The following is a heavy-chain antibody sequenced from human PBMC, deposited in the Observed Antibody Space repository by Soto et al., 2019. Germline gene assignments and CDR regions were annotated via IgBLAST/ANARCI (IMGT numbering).Heavy chain of an antibody. CDR2: IIPIFGTA. V-gene: IGHV1-69*13. CDR1: GGTFSSYA. Sequence: ASVKVSCKASGGTFSSYAISWLRQAPGQGLEWMGGIIPIFGTANYAQKFQGRVTITADESTSTAYMELSSLRSEDTAVYYCARGSYYDILTGYFDYWGQGTLVTVSS. D-gene: IGHD3-9*01. CDR3: ARGSYYDILTGYFDY. J-gene: IGHJ4*02.